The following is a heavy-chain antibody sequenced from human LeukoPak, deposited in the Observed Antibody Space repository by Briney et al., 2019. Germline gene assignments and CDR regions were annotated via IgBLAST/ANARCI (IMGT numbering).Heavy chain of an antibody. V-gene: IGHV3-48*01. D-gene: IGHD6-13*01. CDR1: GFTFSSYS. J-gene: IGHJ4*02. Sequence: GGSLRLSCAASGFTFSSYSMNWVRQAPGKGLEWVSYISSSSSTIYYADSVKGRFTISRDNSKNTLYLQMNSLRAEDTAVYYCARDQGMKNRGLFDYWGQGTLVTVSS. CDR2: ISSSSSTI. CDR3: ARDQGMKNRGLFDY.